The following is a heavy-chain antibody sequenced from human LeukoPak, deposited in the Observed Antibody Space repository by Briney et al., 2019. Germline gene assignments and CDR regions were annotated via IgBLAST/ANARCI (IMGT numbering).Heavy chain of an antibody. J-gene: IGHJ6*02. CDR3: ARRNAMDV. CDR1: GFTFSNYW. V-gene: IGHV3-7*03. CDR2: INRDGSER. Sequence: GGSLRLSCAASGFTFSNYWMTWVRQAPGKGLEWVANINRDGSERYYVDSVKGRFTISRDDAKSSLYLQMNSLRAEDTAVYYCARRNAMDVWGQGTTVTVSS.